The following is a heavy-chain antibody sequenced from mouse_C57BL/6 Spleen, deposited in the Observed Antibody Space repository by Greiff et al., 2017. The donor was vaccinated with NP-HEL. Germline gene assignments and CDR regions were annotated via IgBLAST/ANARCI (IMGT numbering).Heavy chain of an antibody. Sequence: QVQLQQPGTELVKPGASVKLSCKASGYTFTSYWMHWVKQRPGQGLEWIGNINPSNGGTNYNEKFKSKATLTVDKSSSTAYMQLSSLTSEDSAVYYWARLGNDYDVGGYYAMDYWGQGTSVTVSS. CDR2: INPSNGGT. V-gene: IGHV1-53*01. J-gene: IGHJ4*01. D-gene: IGHD2-4*01. CDR3: ARLGNDYDVGGYYAMDY. CDR1: GYTFTSYW.